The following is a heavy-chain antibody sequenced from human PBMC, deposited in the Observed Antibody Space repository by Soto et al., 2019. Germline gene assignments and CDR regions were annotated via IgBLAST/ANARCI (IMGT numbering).Heavy chain of an antibody. D-gene: IGHD3-10*01. Sequence: QITLKESGPTLVKPTQTLTLTCTFSGFSLSTSGVGVGWIRQPPGKTLEWLALIYWDDDKHHSPSLKSRLTITKDTSENQAILTMTNMDPVDTATYYCAHSSTYYYASGSYKPYFGYWGQGTLVTVSS. J-gene: IGHJ4*02. CDR2: IYWDDDK. CDR3: AHSSTYYYASGSYKPYFGY. CDR1: GFSLSTSGVG. V-gene: IGHV2-5*02.